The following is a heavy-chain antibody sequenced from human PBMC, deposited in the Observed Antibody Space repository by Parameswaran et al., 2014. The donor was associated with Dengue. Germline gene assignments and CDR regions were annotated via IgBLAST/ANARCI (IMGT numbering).Heavy chain of an antibody. Sequence: AISSARWIRQPPGKGLEWIGYIYYSGSTNYNPSLKSRVTISVDTSKDQFSLKLSSVTAADTAVYYCARRGGRGFAKAGWFDPWGQGTTVTVSS. CDR2: IYYSGST. CDR3: ARRGGRGFAKAGWFDP. J-gene: IGHJ5*02. CDR1: AISSA. D-gene: IGHD3-22*01. V-gene: IGHV4-59*08.